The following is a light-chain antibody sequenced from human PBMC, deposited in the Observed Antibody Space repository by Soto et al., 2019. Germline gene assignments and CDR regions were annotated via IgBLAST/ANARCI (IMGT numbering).Light chain of an antibody. CDR2: AAA. J-gene: IGKJ4*01. Sequence: DIQMTQSPSSLSASVGDRVTITCRAGQSISIYLNWYQHKAGRAPKLLIFAAATLQTGVPSRFSGSGSGTNFSLTISSLQPEDFATYYCQQTYSPLALTFGGGTKVEI. CDR1: QSISIY. V-gene: IGKV1-39*01. CDR3: QQTYSPLALT.